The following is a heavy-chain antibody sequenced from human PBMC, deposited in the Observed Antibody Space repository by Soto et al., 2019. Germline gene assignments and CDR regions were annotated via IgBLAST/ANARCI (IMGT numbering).Heavy chain of an antibody. CDR1: GFTFSSYA. J-gene: IGHJ6*02. CDR3: ARDMGGGGYDNYYCYGMDV. D-gene: IGHD5-12*01. V-gene: IGHV3-30-3*01. CDR2: ISYDGSNK. Sequence: QVQLVESGGGVVQPGRSLRLSCAASGFTFSSYAMHWVRQAPGKGLEWVAVISYDGSNKYYADSVKGRFTISRDNSKNTRYLQMTGLRVKDTAVYYCARDMGGGGYDNYYCYGMDVWGQGTTVTVSS.